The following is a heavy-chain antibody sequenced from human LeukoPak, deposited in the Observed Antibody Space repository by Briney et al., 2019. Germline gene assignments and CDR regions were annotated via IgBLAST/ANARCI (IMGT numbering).Heavy chain of an antibody. J-gene: IGHJ5*02. V-gene: IGHV3-33*01. D-gene: IGHD3-9*01. CDR2: IWYDGSNK. CDR3: ARDYDILTGDNWFDP. Sequence: GRSLRLSCAASEFTFSSYGMHWVRQAPGKGLEWVAVIWYDGSNKYYADSVKGRFTISRDNSKNTLYLQMNSLRAEDTAVYYCARDYDILTGDNWFDPWGQGTLVTVSS. CDR1: EFTFSSYG.